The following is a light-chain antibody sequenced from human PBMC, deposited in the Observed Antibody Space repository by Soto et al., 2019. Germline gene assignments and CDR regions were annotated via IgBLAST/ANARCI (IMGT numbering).Light chain of an antibody. CDR3: QSYDSSLSASHVV. CDR2: GNS. CDR1: SSNIGAGYD. Sequence: QSVLTQPPSVSGAPGQRVTISCTGSSSNIGAGYDVHWYQQLPGTAPKLLIYGNSNRPSGVPDRFSGSKSGTSASLAITGLQAEDEADYYCQSYDSSLSASHVVFGGGTKVTVL. V-gene: IGLV1-40*01. J-gene: IGLJ2*01.